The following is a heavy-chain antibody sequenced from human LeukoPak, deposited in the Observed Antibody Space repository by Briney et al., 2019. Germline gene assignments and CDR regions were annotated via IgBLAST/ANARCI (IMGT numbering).Heavy chain of an antibody. J-gene: IGHJ4*02. CDR2: IKQDGSES. Sequence: PSETLSLTCTVSGGSISSYYWNWIRQPAGKGLEWVANIKQDGSESYYVDSVKGRFTISRDNAKDSLYLQMNSLRAEDTAVYYCTRGGYSSSWFWNYWGQGTLVTVSS. V-gene: IGHV3-7*01. CDR3: TRGGYSSSWFWNY. CDR1: GGSISSYY. D-gene: IGHD6-13*01.